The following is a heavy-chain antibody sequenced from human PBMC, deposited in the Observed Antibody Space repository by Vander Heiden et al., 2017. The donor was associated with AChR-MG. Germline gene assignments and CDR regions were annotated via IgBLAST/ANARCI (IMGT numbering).Heavy chain of an antibody. CDR2: IDHSGNA. Sequence: QVQLQQWGAGLLKPSETLSLTCAVYGGPSSGHYWNWIRQPPGKGLEWIGEIDHSGNANYNPSFKGRVTMSIDTSKTHFYLSLRSVTAADTAVYYCARDPHGDYNYGGQGTLVTVSS. D-gene: IGHD4-17*01. J-gene: IGHJ4*02. CDR1: GGPSSGHY. CDR3: ARDPHGDYNY. V-gene: IGHV4-34*02.